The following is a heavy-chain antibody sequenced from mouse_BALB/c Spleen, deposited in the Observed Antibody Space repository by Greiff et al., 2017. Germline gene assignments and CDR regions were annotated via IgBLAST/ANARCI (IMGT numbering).Heavy chain of an antibody. CDR2: IWAGGST. CDR1: GFSLTSYG. CDR3: AREAPY. V-gene: IGHV2-9*02. J-gene: IGHJ3*01. Sequence: VKVVESGPGLVAPSQSLSITCTVSGFSLTSYGVHWVRQPPGKGLEWLGVIWAGGSTNYNSALMSRLSISKDNSKSQVFLKMNSLHTDDTAMYYCAREAPYWGQGTLVTVSA.